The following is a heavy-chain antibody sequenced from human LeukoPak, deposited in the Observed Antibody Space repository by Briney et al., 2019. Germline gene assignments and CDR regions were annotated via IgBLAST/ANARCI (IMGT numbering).Heavy chain of an antibody. V-gene: IGHV3-53*01. CDR1: GFTVSSSY. D-gene: IGHD5-18*01. CDR2: IYSTGST. J-gene: IGHJ4*02. CDR3: ARNLDTAMATSFDC. Sequence: GGSLRLSCAASGFTVSSSYMNWVRQAPGKGLEWVSVIYSTGSTQYADSVKGRFTISRDKSKNTLFLEMNSLRAEDTAVYYCARNLDTAMATSFDCWGLGTLVTVSS.